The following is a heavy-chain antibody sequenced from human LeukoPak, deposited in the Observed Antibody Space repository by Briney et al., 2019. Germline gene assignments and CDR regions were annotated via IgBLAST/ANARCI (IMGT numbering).Heavy chain of an antibody. CDR2: ISSNGDNT. CDR3: AREGVGAYNWFDP. D-gene: IGHD1-26*01. V-gene: IGHV3-64*01. CDR1: GFTFRSYA. Sequence: GGSLRLSCAASGFTFRSYAMYWVRQAPGKGLEYVSAISSNGDNTYYASSVKGRFTTSRDNSKNTLYLQIGSLRAEDMAVYYAREGVGAYNWFDPWGQGTLVTASS. J-gene: IGHJ5*02.